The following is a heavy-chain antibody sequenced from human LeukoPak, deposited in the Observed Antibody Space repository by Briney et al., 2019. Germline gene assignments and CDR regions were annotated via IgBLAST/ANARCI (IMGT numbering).Heavy chain of an antibody. CDR3: ARDLWGGSSSWSSALDY. D-gene: IGHD6-13*01. CDR1: GFTFSSYG. Sequence: PGRSLRLSCAASGFTFSSYGMHWVRQAPGKGLEWVAVIWYDGSNKYYADSVKGRFTISRDNSKNTLYLQMNSLRAEDTAVYYYARDLWGGSSSWSSALDYWGQGTLVTVSS. J-gene: IGHJ4*02. CDR2: IWYDGSNK. V-gene: IGHV3-33*01.